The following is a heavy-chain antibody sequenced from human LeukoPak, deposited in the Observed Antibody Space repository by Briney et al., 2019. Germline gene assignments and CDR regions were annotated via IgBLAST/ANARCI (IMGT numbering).Heavy chain of an antibody. D-gene: IGHD2-15*01. CDR2: ISSSSSYI. CDR3: ARLLPDYPFDY. J-gene: IGHJ4*02. CDR1: GFTFSSYS. V-gene: IGHV3-21*01. Sequence: KTGGSLRLSCAASGFTFSSYSMNWVRQAPGKGLEWVSSISSSSSYIYYADSVKGRFTISRDNAKNSLYLQMNSLRAEDTAVYYCARLLPDYPFDYWGQGTLVTVSS.